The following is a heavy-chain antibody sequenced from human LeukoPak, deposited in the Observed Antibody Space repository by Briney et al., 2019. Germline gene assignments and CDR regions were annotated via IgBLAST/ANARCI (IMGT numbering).Heavy chain of an antibody. CDR1: GFTFSSYA. CDR3: ARGLGWPGDY. D-gene: IGHD2-15*01. Sequence: PGRSLRLSCAASGFTFSSYAMHWVRQAPGKGLERVAVISYDGSNKYYADSVKGRFTISRDNSKNTLYLQMNSLRAEDTAVYYCARGLGWPGDYWGQGTLVTVSS. J-gene: IGHJ4*02. V-gene: IGHV3-30*04. CDR2: ISYDGSNK.